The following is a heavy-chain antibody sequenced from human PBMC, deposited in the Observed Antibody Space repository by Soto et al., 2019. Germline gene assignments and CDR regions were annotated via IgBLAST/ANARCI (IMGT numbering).Heavy chain of an antibody. CDR2: IYSDGTT. CDR1: GITVSGNS. Sequence: EVPLVESGGGLVQPGGSLRLSCTASGITVSGNSMNWVRQAPGKGLEGVSVIYSDGTTYYADSVKGRFTISRDSSRNTLFLQTNSLRGEDTAVYYCARERDGVLDYWGQGTLVTVSS. CDR3: ARERDGVLDY. D-gene: IGHD3-16*01. V-gene: IGHV3-66*01. J-gene: IGHJ4*02.